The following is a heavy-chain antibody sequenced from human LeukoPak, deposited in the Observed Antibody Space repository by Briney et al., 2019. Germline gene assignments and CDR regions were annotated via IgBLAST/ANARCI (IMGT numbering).Heavy chain of an antibody. J-gene: IGHJ3*02. D-gene: IGHD1-26*01. CDR2: INWNGGST. V-gene: IGHV3-20*04. CDR3: ASSGSYTDDAFDI. Sequence: GGSLRLSCAASGFTFSSYGMSWVRQAPGKGLEWVSGINWNGGSTGYADSVKGRFTISRDNAKNSLYLQMNSLRAEDTALYYCASSGSYTDDAFDIWGQGTMVTVSS. CDR1: GFTFSSYG.